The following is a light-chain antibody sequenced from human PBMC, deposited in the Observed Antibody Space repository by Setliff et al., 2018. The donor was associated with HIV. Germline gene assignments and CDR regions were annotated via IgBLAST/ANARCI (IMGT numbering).Light chain of an antibody. J-gene: IGLJ1*01. CDR2: DIT. Sequence: QSALTQPRSVSGSPGQSVTFSCTGASSDIGGYNYVSWYQQHPGKAPKLLIYDITKRPSGVPDRFSGFKSGNTASLTISGLQADDEADYYCCSYAGNYTYIFGTGTKVTVL. V-gene: IGLV2-11*01. CDR3: CSYAGNYTYI. CDR1: SSDIGGYNY.